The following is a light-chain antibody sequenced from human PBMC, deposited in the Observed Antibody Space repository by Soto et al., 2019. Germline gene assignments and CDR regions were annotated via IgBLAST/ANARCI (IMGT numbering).Light chain of an antibody. Sequence: EIVLTQSPGTLSLSPGESVTLSCRASQSVSSIYLAWYQQKPGQAPRLVIYATSSRATGIPDRFSGSGSGTDLTVTISKLEPEDFGVYYCQQYGNSTSYSFGQATRLEIK. CDR1: QSVSSIY. CDR3: QQYGNSTSYS. J-gene: IGKJ2*03. CDR2: ATS. V-gene: IGKV3-20*01.